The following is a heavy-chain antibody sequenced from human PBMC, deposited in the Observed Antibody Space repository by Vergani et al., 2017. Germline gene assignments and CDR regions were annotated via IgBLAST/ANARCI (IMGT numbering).Heavy chain of an antibody. V-gene: IGHV3-33*01. CDR2: IWYDGSNK. Sequence: VQLLESGGGVVQPGRSLRLSCAASGFTFSSYAMHWVRQAPGKGLEWVAVIWYDGSNKYYADSVKGRFTISRDNSKNTLYLQMNSLRAEDTAVYYCARGIVVVVAASYYGMDVWGQGTTVTVSS. CDR1: GFTFSSYA. D-gene: IGHD2-15*01. J-gene: IGHJ6*02. CDR3: ARGIVVVVAASYYGMDV.